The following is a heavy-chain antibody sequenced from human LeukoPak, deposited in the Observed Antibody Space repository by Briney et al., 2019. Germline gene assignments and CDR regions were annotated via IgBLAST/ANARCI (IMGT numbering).Heavy chain of an antibody. CDR1: GGSISSYY. J-gene: IGHJ3*02. V-gene: IGHV4-59*01. Sequence: ASETLSLTCTVSGGSISSYYWSWIRQPPGKGLEWIGYIYYSGSTNYNPSLKSRVTISVDTSKDQFSLKLSSVTAADTAVYYCARVVRYYYDSSGYYKDAFDIWGQGTMVTVSS. CDR2: IYYSGST. CDR3: ARVVRYYYDSSGYYKDAFDI. D-gene: IGHD3-22*01.